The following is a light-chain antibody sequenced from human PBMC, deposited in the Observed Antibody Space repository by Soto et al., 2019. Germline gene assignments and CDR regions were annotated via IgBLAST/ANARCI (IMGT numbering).Light chain of an antibody. CDR3: QQYNNWPPLT. CDR2: GVS. Sequence: DIRMTQSPPSLSASVGDSVTITCRASQSISSYLSWYQQKPGKAPKLLIYGVSSLQSGVPSRFSGSGSGTDFTLTISSLQPEDFAVYYCQQYNNWPPLTFGGGTKVDIK. V-gene: IGKV1-39*01. CDR1: QSISSY. J-gene: IGKJ4*01.